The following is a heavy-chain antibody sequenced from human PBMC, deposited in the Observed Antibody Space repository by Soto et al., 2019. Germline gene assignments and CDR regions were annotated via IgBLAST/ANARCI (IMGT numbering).Heavy chain of an antibody. CDR2: IYYSGST. CDR3: ARGLGGIVGGAWFDP. V-gene: IGHV4-59*01. Sequence: QVQLQQSGPGLVKPSETLSLTCSVSGGSIDSYYWTWFRQPPGRGLGWIGYIYYSGSTTYHPSLGSQVTISVDTSKTQFSLKLRSVTAADTAVYYCARGLGGIVGGAWFDPWGQGTLVTVSS. CDR1: GGSIDSYY. J-gene: IGHJ5*02. D-gene: IGHD1-26*01.